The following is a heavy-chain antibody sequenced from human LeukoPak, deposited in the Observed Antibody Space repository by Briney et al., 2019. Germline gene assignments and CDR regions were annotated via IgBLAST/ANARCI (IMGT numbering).Heavy chain of an antibody. CDR2: VSSGFHA. D-gene: IGHD5-18*01. V-gene: IGHV3-13*01. CDR3: VREARGYHYTYFDY. J-gene: IGHJ4*02. CDR1: GFTLGSHD. Sequence: TGGSLRLSCTASGFTLGSHDMHWVRQIPGQGLEWVAAVSSGFHACFADSVQGRFTVSREDARNSLYLQMNSLSAGDTAVYYCVREARGYHYTYFDYWGQGTLVTVSS.